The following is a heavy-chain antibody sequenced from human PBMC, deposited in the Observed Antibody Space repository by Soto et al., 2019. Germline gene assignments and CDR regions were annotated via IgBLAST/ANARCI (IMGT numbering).Heavy chain of an antibody. J-gene: IGHJ4*02. CDR3: GRHNLEGMGASIAAPIDS. Sequence: SETLSLTCTVSGGSISNYYWSWIRQPPGRGLEWIGHIFYSGSSNYNPALKSRVTISVDTSKSQFSLKLSSVTAADTAVYYCGRHNLEGMGASIAAPIDSWGLGTLVT. V-gene: IGHV4-59*01. CDR1: GGSISNYY. D-gene: IGHD6-6*01. CDR2: IFYSGSS.